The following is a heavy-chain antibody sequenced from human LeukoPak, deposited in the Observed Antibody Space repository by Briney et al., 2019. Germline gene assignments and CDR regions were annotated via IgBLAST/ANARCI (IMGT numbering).Heavy chain of an antibody. D-gene: IGHD3-10*01. Sequence: GGSLRLSCAASGFTFSSYAMHWVRQAPGKGLEYVSAISSNGGSTYYADSVKGRFTISRDNSKNTLYLQMSSLRAEDTAVYYYVKDLWGSGSHIDFDYWGQGTLVTVSS. CDR1: GFTFSSYA. CDR3: VKDLWGSGSHIDFDY. J-gene: IGHJ4*02. CDR2: ISSNGGST. V-gene: IGHV3-64D*06.